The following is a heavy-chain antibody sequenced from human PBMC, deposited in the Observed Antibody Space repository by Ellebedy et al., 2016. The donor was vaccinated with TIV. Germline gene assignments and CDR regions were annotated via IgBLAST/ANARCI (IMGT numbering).Heavy chain of an antibody. CDR2: IYYSGST. V-gene: IGHV4-39*01. CDR3: ARLLDPKGSTAAVVYYYYGMDV. Sequence: MPSETLSLTCTVSGGSISSSSYYWGWIRQPPGKGLEWIGSIYYSGSTYYNPSLKSRVTISVDTSKNQFSLKLSSVTAADTAVYYCARLLDPKGSTAAVVYYYYGMDVWGQGTTVTVSS. J-gene: IGHJ6*02. CDR1: GGSISSSSYY. D-gene: IGHD6-25*01.